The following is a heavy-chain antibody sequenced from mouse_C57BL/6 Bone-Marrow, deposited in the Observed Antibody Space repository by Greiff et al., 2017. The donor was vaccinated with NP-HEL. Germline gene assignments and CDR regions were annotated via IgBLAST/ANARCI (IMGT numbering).Heavy chain of an antibody. Sequence: EVMLVESGPGLAKPSQTLSLTCSVTGYSITSDYWNWIRKFPGNKLEYMGYISYSGSTYYNPSLKSRISITRDTSKNQYYLQLNSVTTEDTATYYCARSYYGSRSSMDYWGQGTSVTVSS. CDR2: ISYSGST. CDR3: ARSYYGSRSSMDY. V-gene: IGHV3-8*01. J-gene: IGHJ4*01. CDR1: GYSITSDY. D-gene: IGHD1-1*01.